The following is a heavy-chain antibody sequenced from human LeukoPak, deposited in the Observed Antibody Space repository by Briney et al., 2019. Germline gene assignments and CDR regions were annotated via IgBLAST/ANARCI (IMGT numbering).Heavy chain of an antibody. V-gene: IGHV4-38-2*02. J-gene: IGHJ3*02. Sequence: SETLSLTCTVSGYSISSGYYWGWIRRPPGKGLEWIGSIYHSGSTYYNPSLKSRVTISVDTSKNQFSLKLSSVTAADTAVYYCTSPYCSSTSCYPAFDIWGQGTMVTVSS. CDR2: IYHSGST. CDR1: GYSISSGYY. CDR3: TSPYCSSTSCYPAFDI. D-gene: IGHD2-2*01.